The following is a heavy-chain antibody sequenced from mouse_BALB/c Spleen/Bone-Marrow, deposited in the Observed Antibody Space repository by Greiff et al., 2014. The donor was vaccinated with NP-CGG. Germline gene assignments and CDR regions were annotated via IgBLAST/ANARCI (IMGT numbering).Heavy chain of an antibody. J-gene: IGHJ2*01. D-gene: IGHD1-1*01. Sequence: QVQLQQSGAELVRPGASVKLSCKASGYTFTSYWINWVKQRPGQGLEWIGNIYPSDSYTNYTQKFKDKATLTVDKSSSTAYMQLSSPTSYDSAVYYYTRSDGSSYEYYFDYWGQGTTLTVSS. CDR3: TRSDGSSYEYYFDY. V-gene: IGHV1-69*02. CDR1: GYTFTSYW. CDR2: IYPSDSYT.